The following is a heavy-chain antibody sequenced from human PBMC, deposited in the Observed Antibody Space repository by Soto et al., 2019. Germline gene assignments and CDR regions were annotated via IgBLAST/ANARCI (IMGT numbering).Heavy chain of an antibody. V-gene: IGHV1-69*01. Sequence: QVQLVQSGAEVKKPGSSVKVSCKAPGGTLSSYAINWVRQAPGQGLEWMGGIIPIFGSANYAPKFQGRVKISGDQSTSTAYMEVSSLRSEDTAVYYCAGTREIPYYHGMDVWGQGTTVTVSS. CDR2: IIPIFGSA. J-gene: IGHJ6*02. CDR3: AGTREIPYYHGMDV. D-gene: IGHD2-2*02. CDR1: GGTLSSYA.